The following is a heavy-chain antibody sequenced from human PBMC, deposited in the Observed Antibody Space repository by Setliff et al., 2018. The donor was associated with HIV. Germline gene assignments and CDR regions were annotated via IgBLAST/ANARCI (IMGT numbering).Heavy chain of an antibody. J-gene: IGHJ6*03. CDR1: GFTFSSYA. D-gene: IGHD2-15*01. CDR2: ISSSGGAT. V-gene: IGHV3-23*01. CDR3: AKHECSGGCYYYMDV. Sequence: GSLRLSCAASGFTFSSYAMSWVRQAPGKGLEWVSTISSSGGATYYADSVKGRFTISRDKSKNTLYLQLNSLRAEDTAVYYCAKHECSGGCYYYMDVWGKGIMVTVSS.